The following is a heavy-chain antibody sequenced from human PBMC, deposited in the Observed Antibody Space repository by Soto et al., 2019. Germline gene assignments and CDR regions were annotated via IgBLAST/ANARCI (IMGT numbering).Heavy chain of an antibody. D-gene: IGHD2-15*01. CDR1: GDSVSSNTAA. CDR3: ARDLSARLDS. V-gene: IGHV6-1*01. J-gene: IGHJ4*02. Sequence: SQTLSLTCVISGDSVSSNTAAWKWIRLSPSRGLEWLGRTFQRSKWYFEYAISVKSRITINPDTSKNQFSLQLNSVTPEDTAVYFCARDLSARLDSWGQGTLVTVSS. CDR2: TFQRSKWYF.